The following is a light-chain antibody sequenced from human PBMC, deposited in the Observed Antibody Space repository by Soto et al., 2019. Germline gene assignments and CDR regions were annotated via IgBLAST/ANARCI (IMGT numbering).Light chain of an antibody. CDR3: QQRYNTPRT. CDR2: AAS. J-gene: IGKJ1*01. CDR1: QSIRNF. Sequence: DIQMTQSPSSLSASVGDRVTISCRASQSIRNFLNWFQQKPGKAPKLLIFAASSLQSGFPSRFSGSGSGTDFTPINRRLKPEDFATYYCQQRYNTPRTFVYGTKVEIK. V-gene: IGKV1-39*01.